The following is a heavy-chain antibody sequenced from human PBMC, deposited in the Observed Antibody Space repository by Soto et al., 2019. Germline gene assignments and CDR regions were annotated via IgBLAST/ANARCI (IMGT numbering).Heavy chain of an antibody. Sequence: SETLSLTCTVSGGSISSGDYYWSWIRQPPGKGLEWIGYIYYSGSTYYNPSLKSRVTISVGTSKNQFSLKLSSVTAADTAVYYCATDSGTYCGGDCSDAFDIWGQGTMVTVSS. V-gene: IGHV4-30-4*01. CDR3: ATDSGTYCGGDCSDAFDI. CDR1: GGSISSGDYY. J-gene: IGHJ3*02. CDR2: IYYSGST. D-gene: IGHD2-21*02.